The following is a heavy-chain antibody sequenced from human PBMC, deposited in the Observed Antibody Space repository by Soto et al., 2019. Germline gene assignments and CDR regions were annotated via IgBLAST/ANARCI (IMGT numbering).Heavy chain of an antibody. Sequence: ISCKGSGYSFTSYWISWVRQMPGKGLEWMGRIDPSDSYTNYSPSFQGHVTISADKSISAAYLQWSSLKASDTAMYYCARLRGVYYYDSSGYYAIYYYYGMDVWGQGTTVTVSS. CDR1: GYSFTSYW. CDR2: IDPSDSYT. V-gene: IGHV5-10-1*01. J-gene: IGHJ6*02. D-gene: IGHD3-22*01. CDR3: ARLRGVYYYDSSGYYAIYYYYGMDV.